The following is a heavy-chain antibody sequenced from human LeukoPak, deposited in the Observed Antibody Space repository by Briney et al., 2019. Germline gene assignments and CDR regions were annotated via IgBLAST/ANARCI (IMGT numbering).Heavy chain of an antibody. CDR1: GFTFSNAW. CDR3: TTDAYSSGVDY. D-gene: IGHD6-19*01. J-gene: IGHJ4*02. Sequence: PGGSLRLSCAASGFTFSNAWMSWVRPAPGKGVAGVGRIKSKTHGGTTDYAAPVKGRFTISRDDSKDTLYLQMNSLKTEDTAVYYRTTDAYSSGVDYWGQGTLVTVSS. CDR2: IKSKTHGGTT. V-gene: IGHV3-15*01.